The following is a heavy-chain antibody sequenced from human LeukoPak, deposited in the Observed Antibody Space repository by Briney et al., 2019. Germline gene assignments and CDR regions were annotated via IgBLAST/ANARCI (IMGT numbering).Heavy chain of an antibody. CDR3: ASVVITGGYFQH. J-gene: IGHJ1*01. CDR1: GFTLSSNY. CDR2: IYSDSST. Sequence: GGSLRLSCAASGFTLSSNYMSWLRQAPGKGLEWVSVIYSDSSTYYADSVKGRFTISRDNPKNTLYLQMNSLRPEDTAVYYCASVVITGGYFQHWGQGTLVTVSS. V-gene: IGHV3-66*02. D-gene: IGHD7-27*01.